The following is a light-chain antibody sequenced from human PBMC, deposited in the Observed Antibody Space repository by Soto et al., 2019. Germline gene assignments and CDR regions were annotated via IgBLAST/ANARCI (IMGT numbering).Light chain of an antibody. Sequence: DVPRTQSPSSLSVSVGDRVTITCPARQVISNYLAWYQQKPGKPPQLLIYAVSTLQSGVPSRFSGSASGTEFTLTISSLQPEDVATYYCQKYNSAPLTFGQGTRLE. J-gene: IGKJ5*01. V-gene: IGKV1-27*01. CDR2: AVS. CDR3: QKYNSAPLT. CDR1: QVISNY.